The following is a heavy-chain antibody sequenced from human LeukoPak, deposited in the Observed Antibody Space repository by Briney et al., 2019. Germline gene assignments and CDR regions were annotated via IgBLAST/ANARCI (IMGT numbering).Heavy chain of an antibody. CDR1: GFAFRSYA. V-gene: IGHV3-23*01. CDR2: ISGSDGST. D-gene: IGHD1-26*01. Sequence: GGSLRLSCAASGFAFRSYAMTWVRQAPGKGLEWVSSISGSDGSTYYADSVKGRFTISTDNSKNTLYLHMNSLGAEDTAVYYCAKGELNYYYYMDVWGKGATVTVSS. J-gene: IGHJ6*03. CDR3: AKGELNYYYYMDV.